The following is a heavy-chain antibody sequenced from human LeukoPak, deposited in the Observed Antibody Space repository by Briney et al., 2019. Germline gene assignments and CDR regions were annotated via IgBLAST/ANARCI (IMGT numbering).Heavy chain of an antibody. CDR1: GGSISSSSYY. V-gene: IGHV4-39*01. D-gene: IGHD5-24*01. J-gene: IGHJ4*02. CDR3: ARQDGGVDY. Sequence: SETLSLTCTVSGGSISSSSYYWGWIRQPPGKGLEWIGSIYYSASTYYNPSLKSRVTISVDTSKNQFSLKLSSVTAADTAVYYCARQDGGVDYWGQGTLVTVSS. CDR2: IYYSAST.